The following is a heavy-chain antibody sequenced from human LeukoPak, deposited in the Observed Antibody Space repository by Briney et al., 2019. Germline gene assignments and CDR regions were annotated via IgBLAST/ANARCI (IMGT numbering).Heavy chain of an antibody. Sequence: PSQTLSLTCTVSGGSISSGSYYWSWIRQPAGKGQEWIGRIYTSGSTNYNPSLKSRVTISVDTSKNQFSLKLSSVTAADTAVYYCARDQTYGGNSVGWFDPWGQGTLVTVSP. V-gene: IGHV4-61*02. CDR1: GGSISSGSYY. CDR2: IYTSGST. J-gene: IGHJ5*02. D-gene: IGHD4-23*01. CDR3: ARDQTYGGNSVGWFDP.